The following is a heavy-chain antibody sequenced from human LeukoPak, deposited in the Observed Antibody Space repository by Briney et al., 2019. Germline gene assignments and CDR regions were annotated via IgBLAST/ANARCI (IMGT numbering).Heavy chain of an antibody. J-gene: IGHJ5*02. CDR3: ATQGARNCSGGSCRYSWFDP. Sequence: PSETLSLTCAVYGGSFSGYYWSWIRQPPGKGLEWIGEINHSGSTNYNPSLKSRVTISVDTSKNQFSLKLSSVTAADTAVYYCATQGARNCSGGSCRYSWFDPWGQGTLVTVSS. D-gene: IGHD2-15*01. CDR2: INHSGST. CDR1: GGSFSGYY. V-gene: IGHV4-34*01.